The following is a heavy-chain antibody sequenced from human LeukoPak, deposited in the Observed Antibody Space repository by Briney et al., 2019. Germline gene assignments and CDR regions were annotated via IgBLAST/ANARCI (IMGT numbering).Heavy chain of an antibody. V-gene: IGHV1-2*02. J-gene: IGHJ4*02. Sequence: ASVMVSCKASGYTFTSYGISWVRQAPGQGLEWMGWINPNSGGTNYAQKFQGRVTMTRDTSISTAYMELSRLRSDDTAVYYCARDSDYENFDYWGQGTLVTVSS. CDR2: INPNSGGT. CDR1: GYTFTSYG. CDR3: ARDSDYENFDY. D-gene: IGHD5-12*01.